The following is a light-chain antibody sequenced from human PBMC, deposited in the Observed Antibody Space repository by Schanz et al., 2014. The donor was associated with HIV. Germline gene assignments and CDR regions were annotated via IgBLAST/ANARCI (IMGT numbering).Light chain of an antibody. CDR1: QSVSSN. CDR2: DAS. CDR3: QQRSNWPLT. V-gene: IGKV3-11*01. Sequence: EIVMTQSPATLSVSPGERATLSCRASQSVSSNLAWYQQKPGQAPRLLIYDASTRATGIPARFSGSGSGTDFTFTISSLEPEDFAVYYCQQRSNWPLTFGGGTTVEIK. J-gene: IGKJ4*01.